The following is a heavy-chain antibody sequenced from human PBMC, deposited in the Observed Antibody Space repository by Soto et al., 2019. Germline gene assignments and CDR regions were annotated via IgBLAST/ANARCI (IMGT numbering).Heavy chain of an antibody. J-gene: IGHJ6*02. CDR2: TYYRSKWYN. V-gene: IGHV6-1*01. D-gene: IGHD6-13*01. CDR3: ARDGYSGSWYVGYYYYGMDV. Sequence: LPCAIYGDSVSNHSAAWNWNQNYPSRGLEWLGRTYYRSKWYNDYAVSVKSRITINPDTSKNQFSLQLNSVTPEDTAVCYCARDGYSGSWYVGYYYYGMDVWGQGTTVTISS. CDR1: GDSVSNHSAA.